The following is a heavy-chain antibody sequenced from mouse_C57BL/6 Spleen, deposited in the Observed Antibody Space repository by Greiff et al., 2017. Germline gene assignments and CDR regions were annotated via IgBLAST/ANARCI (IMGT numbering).Heavy chain of an antibody. CDR2: IDPETGGT. Sequence: QVQLQQSGAELVRPGASVTLSCKASGYTFTDYEMHWVKQTPVHGLEWIGAIDPETGGTAYNQKFKGKATLTADKSSSTAYMELRSLASEGSAVYYCTRSPFDYWGQGTTLTVSS. CDR3: TRSPFDY. CDR1: GYTFTDYE. J-gene: IGHJ2*01. V-gene: IGHV1-15*01.